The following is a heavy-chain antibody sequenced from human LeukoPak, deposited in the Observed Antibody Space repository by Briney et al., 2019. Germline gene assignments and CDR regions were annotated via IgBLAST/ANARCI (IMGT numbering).Heavy chain of an antibody. Sequence: ASVKVSCKASGYTFTSCYMHWVRQAPGQGLEWMGIINPSGGSTSYAQKFQGRVTMTRDMSTSTVYMELSSLRSEDTAVYYCARDLSYDSSGYDPFDYWGQGTLVTVSS. CDR1: GYTFTSCY. CDR2: INPSGGST. D-gene: IGHD3-22*01. J-gene: IGHJ4*02. V-gene: IGHV1-46*01. CDR3: ARDLSYDSSGYDPFDY.